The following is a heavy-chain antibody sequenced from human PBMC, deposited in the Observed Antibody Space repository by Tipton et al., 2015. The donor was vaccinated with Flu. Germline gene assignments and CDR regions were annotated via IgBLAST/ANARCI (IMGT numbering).Heavy chain of an antibody. J-gene: IGHJ4*02. CDR2: INHSGST. Sequence: LSLTCAVYGGSFSGYYWSWIRQPPGKGLEWIGEINHSGSTNYNPSLKSRVTISVDTSKNQFSLKLSSVTAADTAVYYCARDSSGYSIFFDYWGQGTLVTVSS. CDR1: GGSFSGYY. V-gene: IGHV4-34*01. D-gene: IGHD3-22*01. CDR3: ARDSSGYSIFFDY.